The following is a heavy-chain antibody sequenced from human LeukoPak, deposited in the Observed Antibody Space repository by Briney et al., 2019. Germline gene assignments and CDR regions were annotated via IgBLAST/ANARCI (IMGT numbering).Heavy chain of an antibody. V-gene: IGHV3-30-3*01. CDR3: ARFTSSSWYYFDY. D-gene: IGHD6-13*01. CDR1: GFTFSSYA. J-gene: IGHJ4*02. Sequence: GGSLRLSCAASGFTFSSYAMHWVRQAPGKGLEWVAVISYDGSNKYYADSVKGRFTISRDNSKNTLYLQMNSLRAVDTAVYYCARFTSSSWYYFDYWGQGTLVTVSS. CDR2: ISYDGSNK.